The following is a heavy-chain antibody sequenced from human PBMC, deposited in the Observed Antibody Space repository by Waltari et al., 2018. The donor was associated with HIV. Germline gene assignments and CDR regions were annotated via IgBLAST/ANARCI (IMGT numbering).Heavy chain of an antibody. CDR2: INQSGRT. CDR1: GEPFSGYY. D-gene: IGHD2-21*02. J-gene: IGHJ4*02. V-gene: IGHV4-34*01. CDR3: ARVNQDGGNSEPLDY. Sequence: QVQLRQWGDGLLRPSETLSLTCAVYGEPFSGYYWSWIRQPPGKGLEWICEINQSGRTNYNPSLKSRVTMSVDTSKNQFSLRLNFVTAADTAVYYCARVNQDGGNSEPLDYWGQGTLVTVSS.